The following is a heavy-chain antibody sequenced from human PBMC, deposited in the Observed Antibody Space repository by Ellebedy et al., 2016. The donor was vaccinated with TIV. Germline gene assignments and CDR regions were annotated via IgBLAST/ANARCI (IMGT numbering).Heavy chain of an antibody. Sequence: SLKISCTGSGFSFDEYAMHWVRQAPGKGLEWVSGITWNNGFIGYADSVKGRCSISRDNARNSLNLQLNSLRPEDTAIYYCMREDSSGWSDYYFDSWGQGTLVTVSS. D-gene: IGHD6-19*01. CDR2: ITWNNGFI. V-gene: IGHV3-9*01. J-gene: IGHJ4*02. CDR1: GFSFDEYA. CDR3: MREDSSGWSDYYFDS.